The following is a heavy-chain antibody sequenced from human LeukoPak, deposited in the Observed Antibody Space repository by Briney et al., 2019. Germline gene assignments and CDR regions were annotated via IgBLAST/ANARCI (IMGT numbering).Heavy chain of an antibody. CDR1: GGSISSYY. Sequence: SETLSLTCTVSGGSISSYYWSWIRQPPGKGLEWIGYIYYSGSTNSNPSLKSRVTISVDTSKNQFSLKLSSVTAADTAVYYCARSVRGVIPYYFDYWGQGTLVTVSS. CDR2: IYYSGST. CDR3: ARSVRGVIPYYFDY. V-gene: IGHV4-59*01. J-gene: IGHJ4*02. D-gene: IGHD3-10*01.